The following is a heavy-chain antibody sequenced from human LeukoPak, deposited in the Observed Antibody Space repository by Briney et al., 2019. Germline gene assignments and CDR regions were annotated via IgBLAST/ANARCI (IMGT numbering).Heavy chain of an antibody. CDR1: GFTFSSHG. CDR3: AKKHSVAGFDY. CDR2: IWYDGSNK. J-gene: IGHJ4*02. V-gene: IGHV3-33*06. D-gene: IGHD6-19*01. Sequence: PGGSLRLSCAASGFTFSSHGMHWVRQAPGKGLEWVAVIWYDGSNKYYADSVKGRFTISRDNSKNTLYLQMNSLRAEDTAVYYCAKKHSVAGFDYWGQGTLVTVSS.